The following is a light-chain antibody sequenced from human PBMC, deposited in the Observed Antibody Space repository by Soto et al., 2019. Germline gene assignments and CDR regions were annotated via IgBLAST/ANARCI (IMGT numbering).Light chain of an antibody. V-gene: IGKV3-15*01. CDR3: QQYNKRPYT. CDR2: GSS. J-gene: IGKJ2*01. CDR1: ESVNSN. Sequence: EIVMTQSPATLSVSPGERATLSCRASESVNSNLAWYQQKPGQAPRLLMSGSSTTATGIPARFSGSGSGTDSTLSISSLQSEDFAVYYCQQYNKRPYTFGQGTKLES.